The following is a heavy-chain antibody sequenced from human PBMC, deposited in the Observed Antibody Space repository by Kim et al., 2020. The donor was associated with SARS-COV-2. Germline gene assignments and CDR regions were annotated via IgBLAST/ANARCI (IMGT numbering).Heavy chain of an antibody. J-gene: IGHJ6*02. CDR2: IDPSDSYT. Sequence: GESLKISCKGSGYSFTSYWISWVRQMPGKGLEWMGRIDPSDSYTNYSPSFQGHVTISADKSISTAYLQWSSLKASDTAMYYCAKWAMTTFYHYYGMDVWGQGTTVTVSS. V-gene: IGHV5-10-1*01. CDR1: GYSFTSYW. D-gene: IGHD4-17*01. CDR3: AKWAMTTFYHYYGMDV.